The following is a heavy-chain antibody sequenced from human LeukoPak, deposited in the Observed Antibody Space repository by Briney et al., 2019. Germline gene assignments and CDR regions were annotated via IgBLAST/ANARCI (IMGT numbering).Heavy chain of an antibody. Sequence: GGSLRLSCAASGFTFSSYWMSWVRQAPGKGLEWVANIKQDGNEKNYVDSVKGRFTISRDNSQEIVYMQLRSLTTEDTARYYCVRDVALWGQGTLIIVSS. J-gene: IGHJ4*02. CDR2: IKQDGNEK. V-gene: IGHV3-7*01. CDR1: GFTFSSYW. CDR3: VRDVAL.